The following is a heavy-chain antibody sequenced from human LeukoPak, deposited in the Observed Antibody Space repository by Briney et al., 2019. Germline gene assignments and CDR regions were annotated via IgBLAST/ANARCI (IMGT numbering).Heavy chain of an antibody. CDR2: ITSDDKT. CDR1: GFTFSNAW. J-gene: IGHJ4*02. D-gene: IGHD1-26*01. CDR3: ARDGVVGAGDYLDY. Sequence: GGSLRLSCAASGFTFSNAWMSWVRQAPGKGLEWVSAITSDDKTYYADSVRGRFTISRDNSKNTVFLQMDGLRAEDTAVYYCARDGVVGAGDYLDYWGQGTLVTVSS. V-gene: IGHV3-53*01.